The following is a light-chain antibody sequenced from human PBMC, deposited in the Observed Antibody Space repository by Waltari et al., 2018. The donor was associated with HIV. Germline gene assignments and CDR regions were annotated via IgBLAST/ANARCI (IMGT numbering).Light chain of an antibody. V-gene: IGKV3-20*01. CDR2: GAS. CDR1: QSVSSSY. J-gene: IGKJ5*01. CDR3: QQYGSSIT. Sequence: EIVFTQSPGTLSLSPGERATLSCRASQSVSSSYLAWYQQKPGQAPRLLIYGASSRGTGIPDRFSGSGSGTDFTLTIRRLEPEDFAVYYCQQYGSSITFGQGTRLEIK.